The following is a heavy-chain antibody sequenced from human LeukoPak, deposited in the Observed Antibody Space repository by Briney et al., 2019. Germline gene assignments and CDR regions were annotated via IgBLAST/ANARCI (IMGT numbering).Heavy chain of an antibody. CDR2: IYTSGST. CDR1: GGSISSYY. Sequence: NPSQTLSLTCTVSGGSISSYYWSWIRQPAGKGLEWIGRIYTSGSTNYNPSLKSRVTMSVDTSKNQFSLKLSSVTAADTAVYYCASGHLLEWLSPHYYYMDVWGKGTTVTVSS. V-gene: IGHV4-4*07. D-gene: IGHD3-3*01. CDR3: ASGHLLEWLSPHYYYMDV. J-gene: IGHJ6*03.